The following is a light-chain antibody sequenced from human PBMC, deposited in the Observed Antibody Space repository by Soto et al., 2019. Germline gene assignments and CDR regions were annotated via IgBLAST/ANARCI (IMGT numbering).Light chain of an antibody. CDR1: SSNIGAGYD. J-gene: IGLJ2*01. CDR3: QSYDSSLNGVI. Sequence: QSVLTQPPSVSGASGQRVTISCTGSSSNIGAGYDVHWYQQLPGTDPKLLIYGNSNRPSGVPDRFSGSKSGTSASLAITGLQAEDEADYYCQSYDSSLNGVIVGGGTKLTVL. V-gene: IGLV1-40*01. CDR2: GNS.